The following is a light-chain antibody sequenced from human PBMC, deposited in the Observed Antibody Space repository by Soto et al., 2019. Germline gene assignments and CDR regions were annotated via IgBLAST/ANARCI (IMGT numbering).Light chain of an antibody. J-gene: IGKJ1*01. V-gene: IGKV1-39*01. CDR1: QSIGNY. CDR3: QQTYSTPWT. Sequence: DIQMTQSPSSLSASVGERVTITCRASQSIGNYLNWYQQKPEKAPKLLIHSASSLRFGVPSRFSDSGSGTDFTVTITTLQPEDFATYYCQQTYSTPWTFGQGTNVELK. CDR2: SAS.